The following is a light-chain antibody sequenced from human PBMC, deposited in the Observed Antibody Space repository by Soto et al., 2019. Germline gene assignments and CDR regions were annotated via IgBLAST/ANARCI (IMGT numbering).Light chain of an antibody. CDR3: TSYAGSNKLV. V-gene: IGLV2-8*01. CDR2: EVN. J-gene: IGLJ2*01. CDR1: SSDVGNYNY. Sequence: QPALTQPPSASASPGHSVTISCTGTSSDVGNYNYVSWYQQHPGKAPKLVIFEVNKRPSGVPDRFSGSKSGNTASLTVSGLQAEDEAAYYCTSYAGSNKLVFGGGTKLTVL.